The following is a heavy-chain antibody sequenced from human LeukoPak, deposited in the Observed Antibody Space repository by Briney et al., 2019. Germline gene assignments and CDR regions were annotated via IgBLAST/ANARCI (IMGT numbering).Heavy chain of an antibody. CDR1: GFTVSSNY. D-gene: IGHD3-22*01. CDR3: ARDYYDSSGAGSL. Sequence: GGSLRLSCAASGFTVSSNYMSWVRQAPGKGPDWVSVIYSGGSTYYADSVKGRFTISRDNSKNTLYLQMNSLRAEDTAVYYCARDYYDSSGAGSLWGQGTLVTVSS. CDR2: IYSGGST. J-gene: IGHJ4*02. V-gene: IGHV3-66*02.